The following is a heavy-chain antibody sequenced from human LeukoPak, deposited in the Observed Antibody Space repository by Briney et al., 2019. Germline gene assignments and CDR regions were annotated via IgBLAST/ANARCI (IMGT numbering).Heavy chain of an antibody. CDR2: IYYSGST. CDR1: GGSISSYY. J-gene: IGHJ4*02. CDR3: ARDSGYDSSGYFDY. V-gene: IGHV4-59*01. D-gene: IGHD3-22*01. Sequence: PSGTLSLTCTVSGGSISSYYWSWIRQPPGKGLEWIGYIYYSGSTNYNPSLKSRVTISVDTSKNQFSLKLSSVTAADTAVYYCARDSGYDSSGYFDYWGQGTLVTVSS.